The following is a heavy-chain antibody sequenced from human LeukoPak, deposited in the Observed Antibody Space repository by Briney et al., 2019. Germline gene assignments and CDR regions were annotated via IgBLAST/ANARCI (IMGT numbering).Heavy chain of an antibody. Sequence: GESLKISCKGSGYSFTSYDINWVRQATGQGLEWMGWMNPNSGNTGYAQKFQGRVTITRNTSISTAYMELSSLRSEDTAVYYCARSPPAAPGYYYYMDVWGKGTTVTVSS. V-gene: IGHV1-8*03. CDR3: ARSPPAAPGYYYYMDV. CDR1: GYSFTSYD. J-gene: IGHJ6*03. D-gene: IGHD2-15*01. CDR2: MNPNSGNT.